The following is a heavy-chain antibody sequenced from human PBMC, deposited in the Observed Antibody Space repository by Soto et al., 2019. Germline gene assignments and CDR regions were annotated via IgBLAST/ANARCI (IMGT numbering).Heavy chain of an antibody. D-gene: IGHD1-7*01. V-gene: IGHV4-4*02. CDR1: GGSFTSNNC. CDR2: IYRTGST. Sequence: PSETMSLPCAVSGGSFTSNNCWPLVRQPPGQGLKWIGEIYRTGSTNYNPSLKSRVTISLDKSENQFSLKVTSLTAADTAVYYCARRDPGTSVDYWGQGTLVTVSS. J-gene: IGHJ4*02. CDR3: ARRDPGTSVDY.